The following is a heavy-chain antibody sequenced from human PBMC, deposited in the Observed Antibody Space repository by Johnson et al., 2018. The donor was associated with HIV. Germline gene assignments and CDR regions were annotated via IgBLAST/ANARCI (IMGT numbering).Heavy chain of an antibody. CDR1: GFSVSASY. J-gene: IGHJ3*02. CDR3: ARGAVSGYVSVDAFHI. CDR2: IYRGGAT. V-gene: IGHV3-66*01. D-gene: IGHD5-12*01. Sequence: VQLVESGGGLVQPGGSLRLSCAASGFSVSASYMSWLRKAPGKALEWVSVIYRGGATYYAASVQGRFTISRDNSKNTLYLQMHSLTPEDTAVYYCARGAVSGYVSVDAFHIWGQGTLVTVSS.